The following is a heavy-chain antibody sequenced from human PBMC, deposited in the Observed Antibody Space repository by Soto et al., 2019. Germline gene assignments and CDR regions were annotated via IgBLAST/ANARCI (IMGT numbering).Heavy chain of an antibody. CDR1: GGSVSSGDYY. Sequence: QVQLQESGPGLVKPSETLSLTCTVSGGSVSSGDYYWSWIRQPPGKGLEWIGNIYYLGNTNYNPSLKSRVTVSLDTSKNPFSLRLTSVTAADTAVYYCARIPVDTAMIYWLDPWGQGTLVTVSS. CDR3: ARIPVDTAMIYWLDP. CDR2: IYYLGNT. D-gene: IGHD5-18*01. V-gene: IGHV4-61*08. J-gene: IGHJ5*02.